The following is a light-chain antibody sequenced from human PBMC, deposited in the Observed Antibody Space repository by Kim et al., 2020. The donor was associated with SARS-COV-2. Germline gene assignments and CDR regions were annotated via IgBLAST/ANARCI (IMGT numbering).Light chain of an antibody. J-gene: IGLJ3*02. CDR3: AAWDDSLSAWV. V-gene: IGLV1-47*01. CDR2: RNN. CDR1: SSNSGSNY. Sequence: GQRVTISWSGSSSNSGSNYVYWYQQLPGTAPKLLIYRNNQRPSGVPDRFSGSKSGTSASLAISGLRSEDEADYYCAAWDDSLSAWVFGGGTQLTVL.